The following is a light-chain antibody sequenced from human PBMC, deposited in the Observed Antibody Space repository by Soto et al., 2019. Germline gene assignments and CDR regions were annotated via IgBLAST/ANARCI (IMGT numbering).Light chain of an antibody. CDR2: DVS. CDR1: SSDVGGYNY. CDR3: SSYTSSSTLYV. V-gene: IGLV2-14*01. J-gene: IGLJ1*01. Sequence: QSALTQPASVSGSPGQSITISCTGTSSDVGGYNYVSGYQQHPGKAPKLMIYDVSNRPSGVSNRFSGSKSGITASLTISGLQAEDEADYYCSSYTSSSTLYVFGTGTKLTVL.